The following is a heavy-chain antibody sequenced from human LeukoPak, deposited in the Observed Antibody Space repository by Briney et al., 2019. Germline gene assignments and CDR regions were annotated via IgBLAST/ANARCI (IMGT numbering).Heavy chain of an antibody. V-gene: IGHV3-21*01. CDR2: ISSSSSYI. D-gene: IGHD5-24*01. CDR1: GFTFSSYS. CDR3: ARAGDGGLYYMDV. J-gene: IGHJ6*03. Sequence: GGSLRLSCAASGFTFSSYSMSWVRQAPGKGLEWVSSISSSSSYIYYADSVKGRFTISRDNAKNSLYLQMNSLRAEDTAVYYCARAGDGGLYYMDVWGKGTTVTVSS.